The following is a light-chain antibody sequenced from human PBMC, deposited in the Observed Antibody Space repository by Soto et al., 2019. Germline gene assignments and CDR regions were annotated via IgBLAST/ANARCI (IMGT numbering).Light chain of an antibody. J-gene: IGKJ4*01. CDR3: QHYRTS. CDR2: GAS. CDR1: QSVSSSY. V-gene: IGKV3-20*01. Sequence: EIVLTQSPGTLSLSPGERATLSCRASQSVSSSYLAWYQQKPGQAPRQLIYGASSRATGIPDRVSGSGSGTDFPLTITRLEPEDFAVYYCQHYRTSFGGGTRVEIK.